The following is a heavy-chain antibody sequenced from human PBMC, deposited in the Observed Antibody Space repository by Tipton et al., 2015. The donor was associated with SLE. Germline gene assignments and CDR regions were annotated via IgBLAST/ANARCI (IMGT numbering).Heavy chain of an antibody. V-gene: IGHV4-61*02. J-gene: IGHJ5*02. CDR1: GGSISSGSYY. D-gene: IGHD4-11*01. Sequence: TLSLTCTVSGGSISSGSYYWSWIRQSAGKGLEWIGRIYTNGNTNYNPSLKSRVTISLDTSKNQFSLKLTSVTAADTALYYRARDLDPSAMTRDTWFDPWGQGTQVTVSS. CDR3: ARDLDPSAMTRDTWFDP. CDR2: IYTNGNT.